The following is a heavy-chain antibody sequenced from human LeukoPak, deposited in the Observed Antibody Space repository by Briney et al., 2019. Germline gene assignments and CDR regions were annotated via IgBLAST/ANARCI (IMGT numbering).Heavy chain of an antibody. CDR1: GGSISSSNYY. Sequence: SETLSLTCTVSGGSISSSNYYWGWIRQPPGKGLEWIGSIYYSGSTYYNPSLKSRVTISVDTSKNQFSLKLSSVTAADTAVYYCARVPSITIFGVVIMYYFDYWGRGTLVTVSS. D-gene: IGHD3-3*01. CDR2: IYYSGST. CDR3: ARVPSITIFGVVIMYYFDY. J-gene: IGHJ4*02. V-gene: IGHV4-39*07.